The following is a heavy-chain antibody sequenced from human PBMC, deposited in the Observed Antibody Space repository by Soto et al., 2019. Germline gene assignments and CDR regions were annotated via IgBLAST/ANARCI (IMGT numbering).Heavy chain of an antibody. CDR3: ARGDSSGSHGY. Sequence: ASVKVSCKASGYTFTSFGISWVRQAPGQGLEWMGIINPSGGSTSYAQKFQGRVTMTRDTSTSTVYMELSSLRSEDTAVYYCARGDSSGSHGYWGQGTLVTVSS. D-gene: IGHD6-19*01. CDR2: INPSGGST. V-gene: IGHV1-46*01. J-gene: IGHJ4*02. CDR1: GYTFTSFG.